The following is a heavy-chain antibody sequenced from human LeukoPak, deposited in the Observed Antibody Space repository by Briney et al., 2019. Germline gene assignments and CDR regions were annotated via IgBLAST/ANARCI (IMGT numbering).Heavy chain of an antibody. CDR2: VDPYSGGT. CDR3: AKGHYGMDV. J-gene: IGHJ6*02. CDR1: GYTFTSHC. Sequence: ASVNVSCKASGYTFTSHCIYWARQAPGQGPEWMGWVDPYSGGTKYAQNFQGRVTMTRDTSISTAYMEVRGLRSDDTAVYFCAKGHYGMDVWGQGTTVTVSS. V-gene: IGHV1-2*02.